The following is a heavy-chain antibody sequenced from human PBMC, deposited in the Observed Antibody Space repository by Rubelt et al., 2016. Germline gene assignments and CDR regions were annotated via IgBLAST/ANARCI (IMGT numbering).Heavy chain of an antibody. Sequence: GLVKPSQTLSLPCAISGDSVSSNSVTWNWIRQSPSRGLEYLGRTYYRSTWYYDYAVSVKSRITINPDTSKNQFSLQLNSVTPEDTAVDYCVRGFGTTNDYWGQGTVVTVSS. CDR1: GDSVSSNSVT. D-gene: IGHD1-7*01. CDR3: VRGFGTTNDY. J-gene: IGHJ4*02. CDR2: TYYRSTWYY. V-gene: IGHV6-1*02.